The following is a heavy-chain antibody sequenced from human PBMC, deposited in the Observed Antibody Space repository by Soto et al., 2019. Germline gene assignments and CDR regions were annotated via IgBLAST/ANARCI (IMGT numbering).Heavy chain of an antibody. Sequence: QVQLQESGPGLVKPSGTLSLTCAVSGGSISSSNWWSWVRQPPGKGLEWIGEIYHSGRTNYNPSLKSRVTRAVEKSKNQFSLKLSSVTATNTAVYYCERSYSSSSHAFDIWGQGTMVTGSS. CDR3: ERSYSSSSHAFDI. D-gene: IGHD6-6*01. J-gene: IGHJ3*02. CDR1: GGSISSSNW. V-gene: IGHV4-4*02. CDR2: IYHSGRT.